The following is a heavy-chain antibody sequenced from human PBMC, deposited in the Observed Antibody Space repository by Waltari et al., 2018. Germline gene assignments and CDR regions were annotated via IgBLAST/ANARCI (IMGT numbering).Heavy chain of an antibody. J-gene: IGHJ1*01. CDR1: GGTLSSYA. V-gene: IGHV1-69*14. Sequence: QVQLVQSGAEVKKPGSSVKVSCKASGGTLSSYAIRWVRQAPGQGLEWMGGIIPIFGTANYAQKFQGRVTITADKSTSTAYMELSSLRSEDTAVYYCARVTVTTRYFQHWGQGTLVTVSS. CDR3: ARVTVTTRYFQH. D-gene: IGHD4-17*01. CDR2: IIPIFGTA.